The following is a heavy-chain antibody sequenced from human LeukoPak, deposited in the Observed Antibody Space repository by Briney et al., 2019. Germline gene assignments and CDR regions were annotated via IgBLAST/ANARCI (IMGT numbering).Heavy chain of an antibody. CDR2: IYPGDSDT. CDR3: ARLGIYYYYMDV. D-gene: IGHD7-27*01. V-gene: IGHV5-51*01. Sequence: GASLTISCQGSGYSFTTYWIGWVRQLPGKGLEWMGIIYPGDSDTRYSPSFQGQVTISADKSISTAYLQWSSLKASDTATYYCARLGIYYYYMDVWGKGTTVTVSS. J-gene: IGHJ6*03. CDR1: GYSFTTYW.